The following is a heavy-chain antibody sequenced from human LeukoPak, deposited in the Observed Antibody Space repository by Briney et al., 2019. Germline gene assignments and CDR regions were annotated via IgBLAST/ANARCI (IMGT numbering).Heavy chain of an antibody. D-gene: IGHD2-15*01. CDR1: GFTFSSYA. CDR2: ISGSGGST. Sequence: GGSLRLSCAASGFTFSSYAMSCVRRAPGKGLEWVSAISGSGGSTYYADSVKGRFTISRGNSKNTLYLQMNSLRAEDTAVYYCAKVWDIVVVVAATYFDYWGQGTLVTVSS. V-gene: IGHV3-23*01. CDR3: AKVWDIVVVVAATYFDY. J-gene: IGHJ4*02.